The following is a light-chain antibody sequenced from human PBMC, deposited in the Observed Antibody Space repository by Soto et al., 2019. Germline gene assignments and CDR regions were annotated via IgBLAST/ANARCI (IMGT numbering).Light chain of an antibody. CDR3: QQVSGYPLS. J-gene: IGKJ4*01. Sequence: DIQMTQSPSSVSASVEDRVTITCRASQGIDSHLAWYQQEPGKAPKLLIYAAFLLQSGVPSRFSGSASGTEFTLTISSLQPEDFATYYCQQVSGYPLSFGGGTKVDIK. CDR2: AAF. V-gene: IGKV1-9*01. CDR1: QGIDSH.